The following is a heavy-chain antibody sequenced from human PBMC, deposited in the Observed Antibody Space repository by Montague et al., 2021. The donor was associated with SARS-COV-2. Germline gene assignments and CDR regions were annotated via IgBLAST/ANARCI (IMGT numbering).Heavy chain of an antibody. Sequence: PALVKPTQTLTLTCTFSGFSVSTSGLCVSWIRQPPGKALEWLALIDCDDDTYYRTSLKTRLAISKDTSKNQVVLTMTNMDPVDTGTYYCARIPEYSSGGGPDWYFDLWGRGTLVTVSS. CDR1: GFSVSTSGLC. J-gene: IGHJ2*01. CDR2: IDCDDDT. D-gene: IGHD6-19*01. V-gene: IGHV2-70*01. CDR3: ARIPEYSSGGGPDWYFDL.